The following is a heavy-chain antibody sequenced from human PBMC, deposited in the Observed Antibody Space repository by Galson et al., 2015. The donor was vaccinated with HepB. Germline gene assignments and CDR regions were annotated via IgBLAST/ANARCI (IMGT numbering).Heavy chain of an antibody. V-gene: IGHV1-46*01. CDR1: GYTFTNYY. CDR3: ARSLGRITMIVVDWFFDL. Sequence: SVKVSCKASGYTFTNYYIHWVRQAPGQGLEWMGIINPSIGSTSQAQKFQGRVTMTRDTSTSTVYMELSSLRSEDTAVYYCARSLGRITMIVVDWFFDLWGRGTLVTVSS. CDR2: INPSIGST. D-gene: IGHD3-22*01. J-gene: IGHJ2*01.